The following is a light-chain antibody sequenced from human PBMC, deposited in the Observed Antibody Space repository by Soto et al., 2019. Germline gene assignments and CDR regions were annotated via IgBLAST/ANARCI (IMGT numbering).Light chain of an antibody. Sequence: ALQMTQSTTSLSASVGDRVTITCRASQDIRTELGWYQQKPGKAPKLLIYGATTLQSGVPSRFSGSGSGTDFTLTISGLQPGDFATYYCLQDYNYPRTFGQGTKVEVK. V-gene: IGKV1-6*01. CDR1: QDIRTE. J-gene: IGKJ1*01. CDR3: LQDYNYPRT. CDR2: GAT.